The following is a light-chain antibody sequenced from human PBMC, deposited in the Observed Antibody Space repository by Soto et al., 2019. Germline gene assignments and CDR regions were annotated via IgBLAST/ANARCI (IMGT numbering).Light chain of an antibody. Sequence: IQLTQSPSSLSASVGDRVTITCRASQDIAIYLAWYQQKPGEAPKLLIYAASTLYGGVPSRFSGSGSGTDFAITITSLQVEDFVTYYCQQLRMYPSTFGGGTKVEIK. CDR1: QDIAIY. CDR2: AAS. J-gene: IGKJ4*01. CDR3: QQLRMYPST. V-gene: IGKV1-9*01.